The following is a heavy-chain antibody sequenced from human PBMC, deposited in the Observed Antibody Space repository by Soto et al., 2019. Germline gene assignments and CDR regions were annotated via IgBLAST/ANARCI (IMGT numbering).Heavy chain of an antibody. D-gene: IGHD6-19*01. CDR3: AREKAVAGNDAFDI. CDR1: GGTFSSYT. CDR2: IIPILGIA. J-gene: IGHJ3*02. Sequence: QVQLVQSGAEVKKPGSSVKVSCKASGGTFSSYTISWVRQAPGQGLEWMGRIIPILGIANYAQKFQGRVTITADKSTSTAYMELSSVRSDDTAVYYCAREKAVAGNDAFDIWGQGTMVTVSS. V-gene: IGHV1-69*08.